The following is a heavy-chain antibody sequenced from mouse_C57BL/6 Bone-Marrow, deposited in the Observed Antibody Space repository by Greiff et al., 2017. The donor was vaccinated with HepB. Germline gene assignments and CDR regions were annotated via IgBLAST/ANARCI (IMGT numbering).Heavy chain of an antibody. CDR3: ATVGNAMDY. CDR2: IDPSDSET. J-gene: IGHJ4*01. Sequence: QVQLKQPGAELVRPGSSVKLSCKASGYTFTSYWMHWVKQRPIQGLEWIGNIDPSDSETHYNQKFKDKATLTVDKSSSTAYMQLSSLTSEDSAVYYCATVGNAMDYWGQGTSVTVSS. CDR1: GYTFTSYW. D-gene: IGHD4-1*01. V-gene: IGHV1-52*01.